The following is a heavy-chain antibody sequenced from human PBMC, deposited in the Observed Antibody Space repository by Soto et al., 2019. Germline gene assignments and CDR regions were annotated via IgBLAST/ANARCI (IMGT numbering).Heavy chain of an antibody. Sequence: GGSLRLSCAASGFTFGSYWMNWVRQAPVKGLVWVSRIDSDGSSTTYADSVKGRFTTSRDSAKNTLYLQMSSLRVEDTAVYYCARGRPYGMDVWGQGTTVTVSS. V-gene: IGHV3-74*01. CDR3: ARGRPYGMDV. CDR2: IDSDGSST. J-gene: IGHJ6*02. CDR1: GFTFGSYW.